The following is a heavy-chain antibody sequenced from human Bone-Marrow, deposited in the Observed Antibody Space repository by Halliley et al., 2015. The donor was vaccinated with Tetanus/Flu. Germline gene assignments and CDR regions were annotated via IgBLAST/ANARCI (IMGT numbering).Heavy chain of an antibody. D-gene: IGHD6-13*01. Sequence: ALISGDGAFTSYADSVKGRFTISRDNNRNSLFLQMTSLRSEDTALYYCAKLFSISWSGASDSWGQGTVVTVSS. V-gene: IGHV3-43*02. CDR2: ISGDGAFT. CDR3: AKLFSISWSGASDS. J-gene: IGHJ4*02.